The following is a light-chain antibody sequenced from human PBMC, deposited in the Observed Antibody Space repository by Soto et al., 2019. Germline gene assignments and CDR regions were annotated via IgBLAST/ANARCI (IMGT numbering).Light chain of an antibody. CDR2: DAS. V-gene: IGKV3-11*01. Sequence: EIVLTQSPATLSLSPGERATLSCRASQSVSNYLAWYQQQHGQAPRLLIFDASNRATGIPARFSGSGSGTDFTLTISSLEPEDFAIYYCQQRSTWVTFGGGTKVEIK. CDR3: QQRSTWVT. J-gene: IGKJ4*01. CDR1: QSVSNY.